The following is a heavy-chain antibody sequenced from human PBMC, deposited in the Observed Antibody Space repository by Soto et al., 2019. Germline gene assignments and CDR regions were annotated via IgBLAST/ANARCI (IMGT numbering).Heavy chain of an antibody. D-gene: IGHD2-8*01. V-gene: IGHV1-8*01. CDR3: ARTRLYCTNGVCYIDY. CDR1: GYTFTSYD. Sequence: GASVKVSCKASGYTFTSYDINWVRQATGQGLEWMGWMNPNSGNTGYAQKFQGRVTMTRNTSISTAYMELSSLRSEDTAVYYCARTRLYCTNGVCYIDYWGQGTLVTVSS. CDR2: MNPNSGNT. J-gene: IGHJ4*02.